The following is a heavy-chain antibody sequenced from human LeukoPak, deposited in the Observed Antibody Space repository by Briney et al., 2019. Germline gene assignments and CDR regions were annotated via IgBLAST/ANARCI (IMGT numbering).Heavy chain of an antibody. D-gene: IGHD1-26*01. V-gene: IGHV3-7*01. J-gene: IGHJ6*03. CDR1: GFTFSSYW. CDR2: IKQDGSEK. Sequence: GGSLRLSCAASGFTFSSYWMSWVRQAPGKGLEWVANIKQDGSEKYYVDSVKGRFTISRDNAKNSLYLQMNSLRAEDTAVYYCARTQWEYYYYYMDVWGKGTTVTVSS. CDR3: ARTQWEYYYYYMDV.